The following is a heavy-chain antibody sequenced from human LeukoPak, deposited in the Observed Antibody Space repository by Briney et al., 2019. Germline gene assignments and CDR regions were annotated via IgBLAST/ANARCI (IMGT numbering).Heavy chain of an antibody. CDR1: GFTFSDYY. D-gene: IGHD1-20*01. Sequence: PGGSLRLSCAASGFTFSDYYMSWIRQAPGEGLEWVSYISSSGSTIYYADSVKGRFTISRDNAKNSLYLQMNSLRAEDTAEYYCARHHITGTYWWFDPWGQGTLVTVSS. V-gene: IGHV3-11*01. J-gene: IGHJ5*02. CDR3: ARHHITGTYWWFDP. CDR2: ISSSGSTI.